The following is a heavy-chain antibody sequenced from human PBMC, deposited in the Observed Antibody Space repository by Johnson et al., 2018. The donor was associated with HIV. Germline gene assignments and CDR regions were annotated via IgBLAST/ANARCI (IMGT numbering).Heavy chain of an antibody. Sequence: VQLVESGGGVVQPGRSLRLSCAASGFTFSSYAMHWVRQAPGKGLEWVSVIYSGGSTYYADSVKGRFTISRDNSKNTLYLQMNSLRAEDTAVYYCARGLLAGNDAFDIWGQGTLVTVSS. CDR1: GFTFSSYA. V-gene: IGHV3-66*01. D-gene: IGHD6-13*01. CDR3: ARGLLAGNDAFDI. CDR2: IYSGGST. J-gene: IGHJ3*02.